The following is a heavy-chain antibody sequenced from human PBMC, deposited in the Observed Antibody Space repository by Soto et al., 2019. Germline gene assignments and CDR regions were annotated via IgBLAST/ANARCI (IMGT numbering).Heavy chain of an antibody. CDR3: ARGHPXYYDYVWGSYRRPHFDY. J-gene: IGHJ4*02. Sequence: SETLSLTCAVYGGSFSCYYWSWIRQPPGKGLEWIGEINHSGSTNYNPSLKSRVTISVDTSKNQFSLKLSSVTAADTAVYYCARGHPXYYDYVWGSYRRPHFDYWGLGTLVTVSS. V-gene: IGHV4-34*01. D-gene: IGHD3-16*02. CDR2: INHSGST. CDR1: GGSFSCYY.